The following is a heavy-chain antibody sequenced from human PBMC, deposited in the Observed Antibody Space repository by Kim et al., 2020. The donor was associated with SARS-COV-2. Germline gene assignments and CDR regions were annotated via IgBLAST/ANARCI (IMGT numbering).Heavy chain of an antibody. Sequence: ASYEQRYQGRVTITTDKSTSTTYMERSSLRSEDTAVYYCARDQEWLVHDCWGQGTLVTVSS. V-gene: IGHV1-69*04. J-gene: IGHJ4*02. CDR3: ARDQEWLVHDC. CDR2: A. D-gene: IGHD6-19*01.